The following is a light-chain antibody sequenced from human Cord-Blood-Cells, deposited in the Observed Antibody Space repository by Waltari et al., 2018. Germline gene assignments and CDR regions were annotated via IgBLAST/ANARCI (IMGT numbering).Light chain of an antibody. CDR2: EVS. CDR1: SSDVGGYNY. J-gene: IGLJ2*01. CDR3: SSYAGSNKIVV. V-gene: IGLV2-8*01. Sequence: QSALTQPPSASGSPGQSVTISCTGTSSDVGGYNYVSWYQQHPGKAPKLMIYEVSKRPAVVPDRFSGSKSGNTASLTVSGLQAEDEADYYCSSYAGSNKIVVFGGGTKLTVL.